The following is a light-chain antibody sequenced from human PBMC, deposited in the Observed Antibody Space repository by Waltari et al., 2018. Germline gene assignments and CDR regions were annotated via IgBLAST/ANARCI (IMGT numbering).Light chain of an antibody. V-gene: IGKV1-39*01. CDR3: QQSYSTPGT. Sequence: DIQMTQSPSSLSASVGDRVTITCRASQSISSYLNWDQQKPGKAPKLLIYAASSLQSGVPSRFSGSGSGTDFTLTISILQPEDFATYYCQQSYSTPGTFGQGTKVEIK. J-gene: IGKJ1*01. CDR2: AAS. CDR1: QSISSY.